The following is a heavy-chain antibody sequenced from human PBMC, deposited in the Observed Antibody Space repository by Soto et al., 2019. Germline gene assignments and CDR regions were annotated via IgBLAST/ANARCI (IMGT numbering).Heavy chain of an antibody. V-gene: IGHV3-30*18. J-gene: IGHJ3*02. D-gene: IGHD3-3*01. Sequence: GGSLRLSCAASGFTFSSYGMHWVRQAPGKGLEWVAVISYDGSNKYYADSVKGRFTISRDNSKNTLYLQMNSLRAEDTAVYYCANFYDFWSGYKVDAFDIWGQGTMVTVSS. CDR2: ISYDGSNK. CDR3: ANFYDFWSGYKVDAFDI. CDR1: GFTFSSYG.